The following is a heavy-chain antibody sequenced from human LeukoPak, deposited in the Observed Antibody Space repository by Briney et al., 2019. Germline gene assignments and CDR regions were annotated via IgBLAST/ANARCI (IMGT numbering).Heavy chain of an antibody. CDR3: AKDLGWLLYYFDY. CDR1: GFTFSNYC. V-gene: IGHV3-30*18. Sequence: PGGSLRLSCATSGFTFSNYCLPWVRPGPSQGLEWVAVISYDGSNKYYADSVKGRFTISRDNSKNTLYLQMNSLRAEDTAVYYCAKDLGWLLYYFDYWGQGTLVTVSS. J-gene: IGHJ4*02. CDR2: ISYDGSNK. D-gene: IGHD5-12*01.